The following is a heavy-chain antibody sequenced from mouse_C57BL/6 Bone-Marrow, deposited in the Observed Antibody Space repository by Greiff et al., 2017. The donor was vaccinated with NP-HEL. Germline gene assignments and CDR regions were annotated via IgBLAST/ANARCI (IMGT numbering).Heavy chain of an antibody. Sequence: HVKQSGAELVKPGASVKLSCKASGYTFTEYTIHWVKQRSGQGLEWIGWFYPGSGSIKYNEKFKDKATLTADKSSSTVYMELSRLTSEDSAVYFCARHEGVYGNFSWFAYWGQGTLVTVSA. CDR2: FYPGSGSI. V-gene: IGHV1-62-2*01. J-gene: IGHJ3*01. D-gene: IGHD2-1*01. CDR3: ARHEGVYGNFSWFAY. CDR1: GYTFTEYT.